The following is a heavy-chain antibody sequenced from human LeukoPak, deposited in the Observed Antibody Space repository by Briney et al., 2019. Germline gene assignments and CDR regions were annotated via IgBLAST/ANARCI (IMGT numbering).Heavy chain of an antibody. CDR1: GYTFTSYD. D-gene: IGHD3-10*01. CDR3: ASGGSMVRGVNEGY. J-gene: IGHJ4*02. Sequence: GASVKVSCKASGYTFTSYDINWVRQATGQGLEWMGWMNPNSGNTGYAQKFQGRVTMTRNTSISTAYMELSSLRSEDTAVYYCASGGSMVRGVNEGYWGQGTLVTVSS. CDR2: MNPNSGNT. V-gene: IGHV1-8*01.